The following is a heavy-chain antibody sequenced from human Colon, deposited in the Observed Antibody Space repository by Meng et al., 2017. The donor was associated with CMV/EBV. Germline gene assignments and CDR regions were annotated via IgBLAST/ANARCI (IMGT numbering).Heavy chain of an antibody. J-gene: IGHJ4*02. V-gene: IGHV4-59*01. D-gene: IGHD4-11*01. CDR3: ARVKLQNNQYYFDY. CDR1: GGSISNY. CDR2: IYYTGST. Sequence: VQLQGPGPGLVKLSETLSLPCTVSGGSISNYWSWIRQPPGKRLEWIGYIYYTGSTNYNPSLKSRVTMSVDTSKNQFSLKLSSVTAADTAVYYCARVKLQNNQYYFDYWGQGTLVTVSS.